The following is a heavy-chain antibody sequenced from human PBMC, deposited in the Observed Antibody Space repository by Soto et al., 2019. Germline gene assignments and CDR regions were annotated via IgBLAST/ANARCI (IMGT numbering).Heavy chain of an antibody. D-gene: IGHD3-16*01. J-gene: IGHJ4*02. CDR2: INPNADKT. CDR1: GYTFSTYD. V-gene: IGHV1-8*01. CDR3: ARQRRGTWYYFDH. Sequence: VKVSCKPSGYTFSTYDINWVRQTPGQGLEWMGWINPNADKTGSAQKFQGRVTLTRDTSINTVFMELNNLRSEDTAVYYCARQRRGTWYYFDHWGQGTLVTVSS.